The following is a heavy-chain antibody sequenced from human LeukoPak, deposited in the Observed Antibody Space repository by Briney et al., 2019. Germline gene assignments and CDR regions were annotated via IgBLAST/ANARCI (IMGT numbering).Heavy chain of an antibody. Sequence: ASVKVSCKASGGTFSSYAISWVRQAPGQRLEWMGGIIPIFGTANYAQKFQGRVTITADESTSTAYMELSSLRSEDTAVYYCASDYGSGGYYIPAFDYWGQGTLVTVSS. CDR2: IIPIFGTA. V-gene: IGHV1-69*13. J-gene: IGHJ4*02. CDR3: ASDYGSGGYYIPAFDY. D-gene: IGHD3-10*01. CDR1: GGTFSSYA.